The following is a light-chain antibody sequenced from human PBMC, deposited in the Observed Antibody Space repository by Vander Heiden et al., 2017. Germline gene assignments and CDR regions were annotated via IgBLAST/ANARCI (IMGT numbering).Light chain of an antibody. CDR3: QQRSNWLWT. V-gene: IGKV3-11*01. J-gene: IGKJ1*01. CDR2: GAS. CDR1: QSVSSY. Sequence: EIVLTQSPATLSLSPGERATLSRRASQSVSSYLAWYQQKPGQAPRLLIYGASNRATGIPARFSGSGSGTDFTLTISSLEPEDFAVYYCQQRSNWLWTFGQGTKVEIK.